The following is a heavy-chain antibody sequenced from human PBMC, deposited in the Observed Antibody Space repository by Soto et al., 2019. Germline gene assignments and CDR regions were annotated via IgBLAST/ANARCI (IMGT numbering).Heavy chain of an antibody. J-gene: IGHJ4*02. CDR3: ARRYGGNFAF. D-gene: IGHD1-26*01. CDR2: VYYSGST. V-gene: IGHV4-59*01. CDR1: DGSISSYY. Sequence: PSQTMSLTSTVSDGSISSYYWSWIRQPQGKGLEWIGYVYYSGSTNYNPSLKSRATISVDTSKNQFSLKVRSVTAAYTAVYYCARRYGGNFAFWGQGTLVTVSS.